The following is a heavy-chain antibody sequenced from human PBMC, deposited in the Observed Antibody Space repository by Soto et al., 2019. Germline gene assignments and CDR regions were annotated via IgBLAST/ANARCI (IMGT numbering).Heavy chain of an antibody. V-gene: IGHV3-23*01. CDR1: GFTFSGYV. CDR2: ISGSGGTT. Sequence: GGSLRLSCAASGFTFSGYVMTWVRQAPGKGLEWVSSISGSGGTTYDADSVKGRFTISRDNSKNTLSLQMNSLRAEDTAVYYCAKDPSALRRRSAFDIWGQGTMVTVSS. D-gene: IGHD3-3*02. CDR3: AKDPSALRRRSAFDI. J-gene: IGHJ3*02.